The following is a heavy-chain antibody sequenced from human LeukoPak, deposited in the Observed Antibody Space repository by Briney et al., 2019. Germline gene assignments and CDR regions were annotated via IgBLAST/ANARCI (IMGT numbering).Heavy chain of an antibody. CDR3: ARGDRYCSGGSCYRVFDP. Sequence: ASVKVSCKASGYTFTSYAMHWVRQAPGQRLEWMGWINAGNGNTKYSQKFQGRVTITRDTSASTAYMELSSLRSEDTAVYYCARGDRYCSGGSCYRVFDPWGQGTLVTVSS. V-gene: IGHV1-3*01. J-gene: IGHJ5*02. CDR2: INAGNGNT. D-gene: IGHD2-15*01. CDR1: GYTFTSYA.